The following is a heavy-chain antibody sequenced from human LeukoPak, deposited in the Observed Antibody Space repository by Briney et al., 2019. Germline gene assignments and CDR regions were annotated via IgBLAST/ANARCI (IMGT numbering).Heavy chain of an antibody. CDR2: IIPILGIA. CDR1: GGTFSSYA. V-gene: IGHV1-69*04. CDR3: ARSIATTVVDY. J-gene: IGHJ4*02. D-gene: IGHD4-23*01. Sequence: SVKVSCKASGGTFSSYAISWVRQAPGQGLEWMGRIIPILGIANYAQKFQGRVTITADKSTGTAYMELRSLRSDDTAVYYCARSIATTVVDYWGQGTLVTVSS.